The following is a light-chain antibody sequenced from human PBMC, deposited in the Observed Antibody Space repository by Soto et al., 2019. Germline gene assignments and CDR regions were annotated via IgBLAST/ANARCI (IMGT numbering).Light chain of an antibody. CDR1: SSNIGNND. J-gene: IGLJ2*01. CDR2: DNN. V-gene: IGLV1-51*01. Sequence: QSVLTQPPSVSAAPGQKVTITCSGSSSNIGNNDVSCYQQLPGTAPKLLIYDNNNRPSGIPDRFSGSKSGTSAALGITALQTGDEADYYCGTWDGSLSAGVFGGGTKLTVL. CDR3: GTWDGSLSAGV.